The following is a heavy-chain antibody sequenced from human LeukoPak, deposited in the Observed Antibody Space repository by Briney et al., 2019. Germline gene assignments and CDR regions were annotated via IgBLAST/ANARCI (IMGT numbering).Heavy chain of an antibody. CDR3: ARDRPRRSRPASSGRNAFDI. CDR2: ISSSSSYI. V-gene: IGHV3-21*01. Sequence: GGSLRLSCAASGFTFRRYSMNWVRQAPGKVLEWVSSISSSSSYIYYADSVKGRFTISRDNAKNSLYLQMNGLRAEDTAVYYCARDRPRRSRPASSGRNAFDIWGQGTMVTVSS. CDR1: GFTFRRYS. D-gene: IGHD1-1*01. J-gene: IGHJ3*02.